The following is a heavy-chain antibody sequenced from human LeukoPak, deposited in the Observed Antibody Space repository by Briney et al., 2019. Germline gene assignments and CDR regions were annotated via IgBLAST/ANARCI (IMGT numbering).Heavy chain of an antibody. CDR1: GFTFSDYG. J-gene: IGHJ6*03. D-gene: IGHD5-24*01. V-gene: IGHV3-33*06. Sequence: PGGSPRLSCAASGFTFSDYGLHWVRQAPGKGLEWVALIWHDGSNKYYADSVMGRFTISRDNSKNTVYLQMNSLRAEDTAMYYCAKDGDAYTEFYYYYMDVWGNGTTVTVSS. CDR3: AKDGDAYTEFYYYYMDV. CDR2: IWHDGSNK.